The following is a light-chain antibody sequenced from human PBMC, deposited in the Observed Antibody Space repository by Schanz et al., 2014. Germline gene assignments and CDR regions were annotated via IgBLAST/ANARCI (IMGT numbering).Light chain of an antibody. Sequence: DIQMTQSPSSLSAFVGDRVTITCRASQSISTYVNWYQQKPGKAPKLLIYAASSLQSGVPSRFSGSGSVTEFTLTISNLQPDDFATYYCQQYTSFGTFGQGTKVDIK. CDR2: AAS. CDR3: QQYTSFGT. CDR1: QSISTY. V-gene: IGKV1-39*01. J-gene: IGKJ1*01.